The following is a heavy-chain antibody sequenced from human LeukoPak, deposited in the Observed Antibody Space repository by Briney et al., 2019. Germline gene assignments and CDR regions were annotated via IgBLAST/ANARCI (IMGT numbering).Heavy chain of an antibody. CDR3: AKHLTNAYYDMIWFDP. CDR1: GGSINNYY. Sequence: PSETLSLTCTVSGGSINNYYWSWIRQPPGQGLEWVGYAYYSGSTNYNPSLKSRATISVDTSTNQFSLKLRSVTAADTAVYYCAKHLTNAYYDMIWFDPWGRGTQVTVSS. J-gene: IGHJ5*02. V-gene: IGHV4-59*01. CDR2: AYYSGST. D-gene: IGHD3-16*01.